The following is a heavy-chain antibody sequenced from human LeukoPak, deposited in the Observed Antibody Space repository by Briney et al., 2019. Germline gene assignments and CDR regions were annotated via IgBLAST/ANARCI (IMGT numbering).Heavy chain of an antibody. CDR2: TIPIFGTA. Sequence: SVKVSCKASGGTFSSYAISWVRQAPGQGLEWMGGTIPIFGTANYAQKFQGRVTITADESTSTAYMELSSLRSEDTAVYYCARGPFRDSSSWYLADYWGQGTLVTVSS. CDR3: ARGPFRDSSSWYLADY. D-gene: IGHD6-13*01. V-gene: IGHV1-69*13. J-gene: IGHJ4*02. CDR1: GGTFSSYA.